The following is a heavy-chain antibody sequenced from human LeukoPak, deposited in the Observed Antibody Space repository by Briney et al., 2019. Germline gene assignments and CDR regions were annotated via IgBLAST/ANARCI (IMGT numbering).Heavy chain of an antibody. J-gene: IGHJ4*02. D-gene: IGHD6-19*01. V-gene: IGHV4-59*08. CDR3: ARKQWLALSPFDY. Sequence: SETLSLTCTVSGGSISSYYWSCIRQPPGKGLEWIGYIYYSGSTNYNPSLKSRVTISVDTSKNQFSLKLSSVTAADTAVYYCARKQWLALSPFDYWGQGTLVTVSS. CDR1: GGSISSYY. CDR2: IYYSGST.